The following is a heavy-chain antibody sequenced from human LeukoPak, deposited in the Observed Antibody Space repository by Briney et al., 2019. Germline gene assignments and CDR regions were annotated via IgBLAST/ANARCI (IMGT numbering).Heavy chain of an antibody. J-gene: IGHJ4*02. V-gene: IGHV5-51*01. CDR2: IYPGDSDT. CDR1: GYSFTSYW. Sequence: GESLKISCKGSGYSFTSYWIGWVRQMPGKGLEWMVIIYPGDSDTRYSPSFQGQVTISADKSISTAYLQWSSLKASDTATYYCARQGYDSSGYYGYYFDYWGQGTLVTVSS. D-gene: IGHD3-22*01. CDR3: ARQGYDSSGYYGYYFDY.